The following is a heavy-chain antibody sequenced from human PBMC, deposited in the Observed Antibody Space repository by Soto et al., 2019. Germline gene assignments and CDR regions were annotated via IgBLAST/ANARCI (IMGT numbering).Heavy chain of an antibody. D-gene: IGHD2-15*01. Sequence: ASVKVSCKASGYTFTSYDINWVRQATGQGLERMGWMNPNSGNTGYAQKFQGRVTMTRNTSISTAYMELSSLRSEDTAVYYCARDCCSGGSCYSGYWGQGTLVTVSS. V-gene: IGHV1-8*01. J-gene: IGHJ4*02. CDR1: GYTFTSYD. CDR3: ARDCCSGGSCYSGY. CDR2: MNPNSGNT.